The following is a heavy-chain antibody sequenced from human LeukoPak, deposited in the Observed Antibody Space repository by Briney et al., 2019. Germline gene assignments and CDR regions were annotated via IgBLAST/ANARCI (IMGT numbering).Heavy chain of an antibody. CDR2: INSDGSTI. D-gene: IGHD3-22*01. CDR1: GFTFSSYW. V-gene: IGHV3-74*01. CDR3: ARDGYYYDSDAFDI. J-gene: IGHJ3*02. Sequence: GGSLRLSCAASGFTFSSYWMHWVRQAPGKGLVWVSRINSDGSTITYADSVKGRFTISRDNSKNTLYLQMNSLRAEDTAVYYCARDGYYYDSDAFDIWGQGTMVTVSS.